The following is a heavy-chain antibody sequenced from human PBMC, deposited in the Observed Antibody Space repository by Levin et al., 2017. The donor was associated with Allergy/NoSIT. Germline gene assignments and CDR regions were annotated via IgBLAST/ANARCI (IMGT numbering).Heavy chain of an antibody. V-gene: IGHV3-9*03. D-gene: IGHD3-16*02. Sequence: SLKISCAASGFTFDDYAMHWVRQAPGKGLEWVSGISWNSGSIGYADSVKGRFTISRDNAKNSLYLQMNSLRAEDMALYYCAKDILSITFGGVIAYAFDIWGQGTMVTVSS. CDR3: AKDILSITFGGVIAYAFDI. CDR1: GFTFDDYA. J-gene: IGHJ3*02. CDR2: ISWNSGSI.